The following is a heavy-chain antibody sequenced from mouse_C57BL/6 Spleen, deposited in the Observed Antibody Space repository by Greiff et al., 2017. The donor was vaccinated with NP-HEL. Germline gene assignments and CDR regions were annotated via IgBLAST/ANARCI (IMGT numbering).Heavy chain of an antibody. D-gene: IGHD2-1*01. CDR3: ARGNYDYFDY. J-gene: IGHJ2*01. CDR2: INPSNGGT. CDR1: GYTFTSYW. Sequence: QVHVKQSGTELVKPGASVKLSCKASGYTFTSYWMHWVKQRPGQGLEWIGNINPSNGGTNYNEKFKSKATLTVDKSSSTAYMQLSSLTSEDSAVYYCARGNYDYFDYWGQGTTLTVSS. V-gene: IGHV1-53*01.